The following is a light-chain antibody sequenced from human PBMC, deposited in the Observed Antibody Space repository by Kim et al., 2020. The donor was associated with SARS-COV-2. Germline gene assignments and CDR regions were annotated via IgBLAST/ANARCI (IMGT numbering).Light chain of an antibody. Sequence: DIQMTQSPSSVSAYVGDRVTITCRASQGIRSWLAWYQQKPGKAPKLLIYAASRLQSGVPSRFSGTGSGTDFTLTITSLQPDDFATYYCQQANNFPPTFGGGTKVDIK. V-gene: IGKV1D-12*01. CDR1: QGIRSW. CDR2: AAS. CDR3: QQANNFPPT. J-gene: IGKJ4*01.